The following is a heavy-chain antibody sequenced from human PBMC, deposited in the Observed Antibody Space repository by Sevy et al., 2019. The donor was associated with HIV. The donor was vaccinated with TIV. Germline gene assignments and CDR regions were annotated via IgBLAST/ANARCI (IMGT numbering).Heavy chain of an antibody. D-gene: IGHD3-10*01. V-gene: IGHV3-23*01. Sequence: GGSLRLSCAASGFTFSTYAMTWVRQAPGKGLEWVSVISMSSGDTYYADSVKGRFTIPRDNSKKTLYLQMNSLRAEDTAVYYCAKDRVSGIYYTGDFDSWGQGTLVTVSS. CDR3: AKDRVSGIYYTGDFDS. CDR2: ISMSSGDT. J-gene: IGHJ4*02. CDR1: GFTFSTYA.